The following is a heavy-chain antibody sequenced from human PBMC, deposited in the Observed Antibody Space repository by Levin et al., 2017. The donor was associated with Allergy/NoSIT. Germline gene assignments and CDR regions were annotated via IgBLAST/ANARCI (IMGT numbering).Heavy chain of an antibody. CDR1: GFTFSSYG. CDR3: AGGNLPHVLRYFDGLSAEV. CDR2: IWYDGSNK. J-gene: IGHJ3*01. V-gene: IGHV3-33*08. D-gene: IGHD3-9*01. Sequence: GGSLRLSCAASGFTFSSYGMHWVRQAPGKGLEWVAVIWYDGSNKYYADSVKGRFTISRDNSKNTLYLQMNSLRAEDTAVYYCAGGNLPHVLRYFDGLSAEVWGQGTMVTVSS.